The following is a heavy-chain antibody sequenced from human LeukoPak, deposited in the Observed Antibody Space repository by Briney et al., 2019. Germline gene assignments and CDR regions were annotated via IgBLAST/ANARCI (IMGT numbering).Heavy chain of an antibody. Sequence: GGSLRLSCVGSGYTFRNYAMHWVRQDPGKGLEWVALISSDGNNKYYADSVRGRFTISRDNAKNSLYLQMNSLRAEDTAVYYCAELGITMIGGVWGKGTTVTISS. CDR1: GYTFRNYA. CDR3: AELGITMIGGV. J-gene: IGHJ6*04. V-gene: IGHV3-30*04. CDR2: ISSDGNNK. D-gene: IGHD3-10*02.